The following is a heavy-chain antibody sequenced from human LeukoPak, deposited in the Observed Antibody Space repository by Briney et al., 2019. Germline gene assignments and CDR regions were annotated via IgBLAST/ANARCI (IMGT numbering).Heavy chain of an antibody. CDR2: INAGNGNT. CDR1: GYTFTSYA. D-gene: IGHD3-3*01. J-gene: IGHJ6*02. Sequence: ASVKVSCKASGYTFTSYAMHWVRQAPGQRLEWMGWINAGNGNTKYSQKFQGRVTITRDTSASTAYMELSSLRSEDTAVYYCARDHGDWYYDFWSGYYGYPQGYGMDVWGQGTTVTVSS. V-gene: IGHV1-3*01. CDR3: ARDHGDWYYDFWSGYYGYPQGYGMDV.